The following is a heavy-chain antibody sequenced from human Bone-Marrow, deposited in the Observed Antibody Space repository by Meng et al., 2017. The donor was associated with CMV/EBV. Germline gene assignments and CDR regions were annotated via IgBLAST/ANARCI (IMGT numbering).Heavy chain of an antibody. CDR2: IIPILGIA. D-gene: IGHD2-2*02. CDR3: AREALTAIVVVPAAIAGYVDY. CDR1: GYTFTSYY. J-gene: IGHJ4*02. V-gene: IGHV1-69*10. Sequence: SVKVSCKASGYTFTSYYMHWVRQAPGQGLEWMGGIIPILGIANYAQKFQGRVTITADKSTSTAYMELSSLRSEDTAVYYCAREALTAIVVVPAAIAGYVDYWGQGTLVTVPS.